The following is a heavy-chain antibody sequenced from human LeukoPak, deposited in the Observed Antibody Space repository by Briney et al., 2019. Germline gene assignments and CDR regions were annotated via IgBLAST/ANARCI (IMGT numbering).Heavy chain of an antibody. D-gene: IGHD5-18*01. CDR2: ISSSGTTT. V-gene: IGHV3-11*01. J-gene: IGHJ4*02. CDR1: GFSFSDFY. Sequence: GGSLRLSCAASGFSFSDFYMTWIRQAPGKGLEWVSCISSSGTTTYYADSVKGRFTISRDNAKNSLYLQMNSLRAEDTAVYYCAREQYSYQGWGQGTLVTVSS. CDR3: AREQYSYQG.